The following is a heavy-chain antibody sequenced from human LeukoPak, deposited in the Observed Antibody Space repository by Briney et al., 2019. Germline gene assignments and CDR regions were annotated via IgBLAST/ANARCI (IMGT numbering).Heavy chain of an antibody. V-gene: IGHV1-69*05. Sequence: SVKVSCKASGGTFSSYAISWVRQAPGQGLEWVGGIIPIFGTANYAQTFKGRVTITTDESTSTAYMELSSLRSEDTAVYYCARASTSSSPSVYWGQGTLVTVSP. CDR1: GGTFSSYA. CDR3: ARASTSSSPSVY. J-gene: IGHJ4*02. D-gene: IGHD2-2*01. CDR2: IIPIFGTA.